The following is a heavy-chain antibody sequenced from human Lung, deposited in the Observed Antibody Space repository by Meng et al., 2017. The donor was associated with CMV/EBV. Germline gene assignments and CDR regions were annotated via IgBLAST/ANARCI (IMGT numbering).Heavy chain of an antibody. CDR1: GFMFSSYT. CDR3: ARGDYSGYDVPDY. Sequence: GGSLRLSXAASGFMFSSYTMNWVRPAPGRGLEWVSSISSSSAYIFYADSVKGRFTISRDNAKNSLNLQMHSLRVEDTALYYCARGDYSGYDVPDYWGQGTLVTVSS. D-gene: IGHD5-12*01. V-gene: IGHV3-21*06. J-gene: IGHJ4*02. CDR2: ISSSSAYI.